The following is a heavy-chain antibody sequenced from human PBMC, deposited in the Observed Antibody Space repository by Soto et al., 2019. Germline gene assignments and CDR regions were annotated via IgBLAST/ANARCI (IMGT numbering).Heavy chain of an antibody. CDR1: GGSISSSSYY. J-gene: IGHJ4*02. V-gene: IGHV4-39*01. CDR2: IYYSGST. Sequence: KPSETLSLTXTVSGGSISSSSYYWGWIRQPPGKGLEWIGSIYYSGSTYYNPSLKSRVTISVDTSKNQFSLKLSSVTAADTAVYYCASLRTTVTNTFDYWGQGTLVTVSS. CDR3: ASLRTTVTNTFDY. D-gene: IGHD4-17*01.